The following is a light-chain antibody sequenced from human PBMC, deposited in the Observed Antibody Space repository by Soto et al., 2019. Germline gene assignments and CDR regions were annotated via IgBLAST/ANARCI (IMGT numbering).Light chain of an antibody. J-gene: IGLJ1*01. CDR1: SSNIGSNT. V-gene: IGLV1-44*01. CDR3: ASWEDSTKGYV. Sequence: QSALTQPPSASGTPGQRVTISCSGSSSNIGSNTVNWYQHLPGSAPKLLIYSNNQRPSGVPDRFSGSKSGTSDSLAISGLQYEDEGDYYCASWEDSTKGYVLGTGTKVTVL. CDR2: SNN.